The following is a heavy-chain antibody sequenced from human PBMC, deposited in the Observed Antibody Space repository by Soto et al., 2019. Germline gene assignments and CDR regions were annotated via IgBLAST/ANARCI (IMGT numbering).Heavy chain of an antibody. CDR1: GGSISSGGYY. CDR3: ARSVFP. Sequence: QVQLQESGPGLVKPSQTRSLTCTVSGGSISSGGYYWSWIRQHPGKGLEWIGYIYYSGHTYYNPSLKSQDTISLDTSKRQFSLKLSSVTAANTAVYYCARSVFPRGRGTLVTVPS. V-gene: IGHV4-31*01. J-gene: IGHJ5*02. CDR2: IYYSGHT.